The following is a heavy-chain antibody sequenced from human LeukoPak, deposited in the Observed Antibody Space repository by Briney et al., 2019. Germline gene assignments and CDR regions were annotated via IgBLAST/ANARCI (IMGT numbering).Heavy chain of an antibody. J-gene: IGHJ4*02. V-gene: IGHV4-61*02. CDR3: ARTFSSRFDY. CDR2: IYTSGST. Sequence: SETLSLTCTVSGGSINSGSYYWSWIRQPAGKGLEWVGRIYTSGSTNYNPPLESRVTISVDTSKNQFSLKLNSVTASDTAVYYCARTFSSRFDYWGQGTLVTVSS. CDR1: GGSINSGSYY.